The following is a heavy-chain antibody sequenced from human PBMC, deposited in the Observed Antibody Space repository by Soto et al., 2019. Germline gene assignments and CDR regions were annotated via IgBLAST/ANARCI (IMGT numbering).Heavy chain of an antibody. D-gene: IGHD5-18*01. CDR2: IYYSGCT. Sequence: PSETRSLTCTVSGGSISSSSYYWGWIRQPPGKGLEWIGSIYYSGCTYYNPSLKIRVTISVDTSKNQLSLKLSSVTAADTDVYYCTRARRRGYSFKYYYYYDMDGWGQGTTGTVAS. CDR1: GGSISSSSYY. V-gene: IGHV4-39*01. J-gene: IGHJ6*01. CDR3: TRARRRGYSFKYYYYYDMDG.